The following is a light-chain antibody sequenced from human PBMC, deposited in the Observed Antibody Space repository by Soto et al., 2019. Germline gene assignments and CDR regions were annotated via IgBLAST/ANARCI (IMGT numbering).Light chain of an antibody. CDR2: EDN. J-gene: IGLJ3*02. Sequence: NFMLTQRHSVSESPGKTVTISCTGSSGSIANHFVQWYRQRPGSAPTTVIYEDNQRPSGVPDRFSGSVDSSSNSASLTISGLQTEDGADYYCQSYDRSIVVFGGGTKLTVL. CDR1: SGSIANHF. V-gene: IGLV6-57*02. CDR3: QSYDRSIVV.